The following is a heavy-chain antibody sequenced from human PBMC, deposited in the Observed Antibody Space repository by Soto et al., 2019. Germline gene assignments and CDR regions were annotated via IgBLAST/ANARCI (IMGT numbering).Heavy chain of an antibody. J-gene: IGHJ3*02. Sequence: RGESLKISCKGSGYSFTSYWIGWVRQMPGKGLEWMGIIYPGDSDTRYSPSFQGQVTISADKSISTAYLQWSSLKASDTAMYYCARRQLVSGATDAFDIWGQGTMVTVSS. V-gene: IGHV5-51*01. D-gene: IGHD1-26*01. CDR2: IYPGDSDT. CDR1: GYSFTSYW. CDR3: ARRQLVSGATDAFDI.